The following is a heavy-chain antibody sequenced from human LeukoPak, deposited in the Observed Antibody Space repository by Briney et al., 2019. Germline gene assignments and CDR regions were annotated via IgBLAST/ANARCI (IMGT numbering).Heavy chain of an antibody. CDR1: GFSFSGCG. CDR3: AKDYNNGFDY. V-gene: IGHV3-30*02. CDR2: IRYDGSTK. Sequence: GGSLRLSCAASGFSFSGCGMHWVRQAPGKGLEWATFIRYDGSTKSYADSVKGRFTIARDNSKNTLYLQMNSLRAEDTAVYFCAKDYNNGFDYWGQGALVTVSS. J-gene: IGHJ4*02. D-gene: IGHD1-14*01.